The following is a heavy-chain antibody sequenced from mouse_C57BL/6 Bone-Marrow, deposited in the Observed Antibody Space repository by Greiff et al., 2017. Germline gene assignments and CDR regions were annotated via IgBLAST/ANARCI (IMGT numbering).Heavy chain of an antibody. CDR3: ARYRPGGYAMDY. CDR1: GFTFTDYY. J-gene: IGHJ4*01. V-gene: IGHV7-3*01. Sequence: EVHLVESGGGLVQPGGSLSLSCAASGFTFTDYYMSWVRQPPGKALEWLGFIRNKANGYTTESSASVKGRFTISRDNSQSILYLQMNALRAEDSATYDCARYRPGGYAMDYWGQGTSVTVSS. CDR2: IRNKANGYTT.